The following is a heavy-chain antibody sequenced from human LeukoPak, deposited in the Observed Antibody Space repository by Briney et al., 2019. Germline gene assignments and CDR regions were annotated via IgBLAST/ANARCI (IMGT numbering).Heavy chain of an antibody. CDR1: GFTFSSYW. D-gene: IGHD6-19*01. J-gene: IGHJ4*02. Sequence: GGSLRLSCVASGFTFSSYWMHWVRQAPGKGLVWVSRINSDGSSTSYADSVKGRFTISRDNAKNTLYLQMNSLRAEDTAVYYCASSSYSSGWLSPHWGQGTLVTVSS. CDR3: ASSSYSSGWLSPH. CDR2: INSDGSST. V-gene: IGHV3-74*01.